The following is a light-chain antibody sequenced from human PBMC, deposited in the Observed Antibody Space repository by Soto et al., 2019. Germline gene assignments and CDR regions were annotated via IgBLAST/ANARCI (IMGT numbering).Light chain of an antibody. V-gene: IGKV1-39*01. J-gene: IGKJ2*01. CDR3: QQSYSTPQT. CDR2: PAS. CDR1: QSISSY. Sequence: DIPMTQSPSSLSASVGDRVSITCRASQSISSYLNWSQEKLGKAPKLLIYPASSLQGGVPSRFSGSGSGTDFTLTISSLQPEDFATYYCQQSYSTPQTFGQGTKLEIK.